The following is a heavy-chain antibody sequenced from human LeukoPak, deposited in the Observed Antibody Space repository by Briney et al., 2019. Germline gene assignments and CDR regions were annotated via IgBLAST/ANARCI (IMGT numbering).Heavy chain of an antibody. CDR1: GISFSSHG. CDR3: ARARNDYDSNGFSLLDY. Sequence: GGSLRLSCAASGISFSSHGMHWVRQAPGKGLEWVAVIWYDGSNIYYTDSVRGRFTISRDNSKNTLYLQMNSLRAEDTALYYCARARNDYDSNGFSLLDYWGQGTLVTVSS. J-gene: IGHJ4*02. V-gene: IGHV3-33*01. CDR2: IWYDGSNI. D-gene: IGHD3-22*01.